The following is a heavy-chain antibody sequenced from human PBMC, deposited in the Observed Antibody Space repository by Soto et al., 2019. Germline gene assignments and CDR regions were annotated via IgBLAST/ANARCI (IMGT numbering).Heavy chain of an antibody. Sequence: EVQLLESGGGLVQPGGSLRLSCAASGFTFSSYAMTWVRQAPVKGLEWASGISGGGGSTYYADAVKGRFTISRDNSKNTLVLQMNSLRAEDTAVYYCAKDRTTVDYHYGMDVWGQGTTVTVSS. V-gene: IGHV3-23*01. CDR3: AKDRTTVDYHYGMDV. J-gene: IGHJ6*02. D-gene: IGHD4-17*01. CDR2: ISGGGGST. CDR1: GFTFSSYA.